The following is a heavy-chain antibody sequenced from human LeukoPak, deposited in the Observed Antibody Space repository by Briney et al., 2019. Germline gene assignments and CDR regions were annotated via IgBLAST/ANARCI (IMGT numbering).Heavy chain of an antibody. D-gene: IGHD1-26*01. CDR1: GASISDYY. V-gene: IGHV4-4*07. CDR2: ISTTGST. J-gene: IGHJ6*03. CDR3: ARLTWDLPPGGLYYNYYIDV. Sequence: SDTLSLTCTVSGASISDYYWSWIRQSAGKGLEWIGRISTTGSTYYNPSFQSRVTVSADPSKTLFFLRLTSVTAADTAVYYCARLTWDLPPGGLYYNYYIDVWDKGATVTVSS.